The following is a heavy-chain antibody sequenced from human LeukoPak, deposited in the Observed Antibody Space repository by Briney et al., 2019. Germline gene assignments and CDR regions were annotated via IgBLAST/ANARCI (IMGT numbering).Heavy chain of an antibody. D-gene: IGHD3-10*01. J-gene: IGHJ4*02. Sequence: GGSLRLSCAASGFTFSSYAMSWVRQAPGEGLEWVSGISGGATSTDYADSVRGRFSISRDNFKNTVSLQMSSLRAEDTATCYCAKGTDYYGSGGHFDFWGQGALVTVSS. CDR3: AKGTDYYGSGGHFDF. CDR2: ISGGATST. CDR1: GFTFSSYA. V-gene: IGHV3-23*01.